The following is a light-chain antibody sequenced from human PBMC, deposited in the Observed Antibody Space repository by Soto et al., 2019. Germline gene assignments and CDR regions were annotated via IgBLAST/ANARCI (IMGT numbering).Light chain of an antibody. CDR3: TSYGGSRV. J-gene: IGLJ3*02. V-gene: IGLV2-8*01. CDR1: SSDVGANNY. CDR2: EVI. Sequence: QSALTQPPSASGSPGQSVAISCTGTSSDVGANNYVSWYQQHPGKAPKLIIYEVIKRPSGVPDRFSGSKSGNTASLTVSGLQAEDEADYYCTSYGGSRVFGGGTKVTVL.